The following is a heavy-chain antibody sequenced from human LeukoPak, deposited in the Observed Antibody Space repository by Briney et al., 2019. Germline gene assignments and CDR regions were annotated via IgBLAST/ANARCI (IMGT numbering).Heavy chain of an antibody. J-gene: IGHJ4*02. CDR2: ISGSGGNT. D-gene: IGHD5-24*01. V-gene: IGHV3-23*01. CDR3: ARVIIAVHGCNLGPIDY. Sequence: GGSLRLSCAASGFIFSNYAMSWVRQAPGKGLEWASAISGSGGNTYYADSVKGRFTISRDNSKNTLYLQMNSLRAEDTAIYYCARVIIAVHGCNLGPIDYWGQGTLVTVSS. CDR1: GFIFSNYA.